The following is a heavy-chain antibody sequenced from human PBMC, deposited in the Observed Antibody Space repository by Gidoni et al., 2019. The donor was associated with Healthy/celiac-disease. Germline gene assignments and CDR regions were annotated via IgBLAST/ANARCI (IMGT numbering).Heavy chain of an antibody. CDR1: GGSFSGYY. D-gene: IGHD3-22*01. Sequence: QVQLQQWGAGLLKPSETLSLTCAVYGGSFSGYYWSWIRQPPGKGLEWIGEINHSGSTNYNPSLKSRVTISVDTSKNQFSLKLSSVTAADTAVYYCARVGGYYYRSDYWGQGTLVTVSS. V-gene: IGHV4-34*01. CDR2: INHSGST. CDR3: ARVGGYYYRSDY. J-gene: IGHJ4*02.